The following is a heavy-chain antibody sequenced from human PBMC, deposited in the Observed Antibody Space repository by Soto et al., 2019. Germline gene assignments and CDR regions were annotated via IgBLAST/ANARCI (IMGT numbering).Heavy chain of an antibody. D-gene: IGHD3-10*01. J-gene: IGHJ4*02. V-gene: IGHV3-74*01. CDR2: INPAGTTT. Sequence: GGSLRLSCEASGFTFKNYWMHWVRQVPGKGLVWVSRINPAGTTTNYADSVKGRFTMSRDSAKSTVSLQMDSLRTEDTALYYCVKSSTGIYGLFDYWGQGILVTVSS. CDR3: VKSSTGIYGLFDY. CDR1: GFTFKNYW.